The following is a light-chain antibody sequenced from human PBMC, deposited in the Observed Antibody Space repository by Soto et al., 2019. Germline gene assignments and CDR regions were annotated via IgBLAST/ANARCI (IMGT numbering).Light chain of an antibody. CDR2: GVT. Sequence: QSALTQPASVSGSPGQSITISCTGTGSDIGAYNYVSWYQQHPGKAPKLIIHGVTHRPSGVSTRFSASKSAYTASLTISGLQAEDEADYYCMSYTGSTTTHWVLGGGTKLTVL. J-gene: IGLJ3*02. CDR3: MSYTGSTTTHWV. CDR1: GSDIGAYNY. V-gene: IGLV2-14*01.